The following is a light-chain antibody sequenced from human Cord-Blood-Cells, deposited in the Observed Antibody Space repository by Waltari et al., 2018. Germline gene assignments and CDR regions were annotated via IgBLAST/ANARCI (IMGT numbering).Light chain of an antibody. CDR2: AAS. Sequence: DIQMTQSPSSLSASVGDRVTITCLASQSISSYLNWYQQKPGKAPKLLIYAASSLQSGVPSRFSGSGSDTDYTLTISSLQPEDFATYYCQQSYSTPYTFGQGTKLEIK. J-gene: IGKJ2*01. V-gene: IGKV1-39*01. CDR1: QSISSY. CDR3: QQSYSTPYT.